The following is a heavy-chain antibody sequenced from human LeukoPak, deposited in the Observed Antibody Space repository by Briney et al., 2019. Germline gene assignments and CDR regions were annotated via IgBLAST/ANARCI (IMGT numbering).Heavy chain of an antibody. CDR1: GFTFSRYA. J-gene: IGHJ4*02. CDR3: ARDGDGYNPAPFDY. CDR2: ISYDGSNK. D-gene: IGHD5-24*01. V-gene: IGHV3-30*01. Sequence: GGSLRLSCAASGFTFSRYAMHWVRQAPGKGLEWVAVISYDGSNKYYADSVKGRSTISRDNSKNTLYPQMNSLRAEDTAVYYCARDGDGYNPAPFDYWGQGTLVTVSS.